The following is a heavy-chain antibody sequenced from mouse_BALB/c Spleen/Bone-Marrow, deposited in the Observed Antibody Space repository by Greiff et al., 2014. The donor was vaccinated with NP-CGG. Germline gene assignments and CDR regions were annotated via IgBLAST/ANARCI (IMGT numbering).Heavy chain of an antibody. Sequence: VHVKQSGPELVKPGASVKVSCKASGYTFTNYNMYWVKQSHGKSLEWIGYIDPYSGGSRYNQNFKGKATLTVDKSSSTAYMHLNSLTSEDSAVYYCARRVYYDYYPMDYWGQGTSVTVSS. CDR1: GYTFTNYN. V-gene: IGHV1S135*01. D-gene: IGHD1-1*01. J-gene: IGHJ4*01. CDR2: IDPYSGGS. CDR3: ARRVYYDYYPMDY.